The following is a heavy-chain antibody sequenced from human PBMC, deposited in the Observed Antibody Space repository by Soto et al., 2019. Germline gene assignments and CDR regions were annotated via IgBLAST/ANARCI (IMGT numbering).Heavy chain of an antibody. D-gene: IGHD2-2*01. CDR3: ARGHCSGSCYAGDH. V-gene: IGHV3-72*01. Sequence: EVQLVESGGGVVQPGGCLRLSCAASGFTFSDHYMDWVRQAPGKGLEWVARIRNKANSYTTEYAASVKGRFTISRDDSKNSLYVQMNGLKTEDTAVYYCARGHCSGSCYAGDHWGQGTLVTVSS. CDR1: GFTFSDHY. CDR2: IRNKANSYTT. J-gene: IGHJ4*02.